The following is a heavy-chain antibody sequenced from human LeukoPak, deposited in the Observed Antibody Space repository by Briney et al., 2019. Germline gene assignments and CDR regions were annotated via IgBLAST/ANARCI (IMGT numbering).Heavy chain of an antibody. Sequence: ASVKVSCTASGYTFTSYYMHWVRQAPGQGLVRMGIINPSGGSTSYAQKFQGRVTMTRDTSTSTVYMELSSLRSEDTAVYYCARGPMSSSWYWGGDYWGQGTLVTVSS. CDR1: GYTFTSYY. CDR3: ARGPMSSSWYWGGDY. V-gene: IGHV1-46*01. CDR2: INPSGGST. D-gene: IGHD6-13*01. J-gene: IGHJ4*02.